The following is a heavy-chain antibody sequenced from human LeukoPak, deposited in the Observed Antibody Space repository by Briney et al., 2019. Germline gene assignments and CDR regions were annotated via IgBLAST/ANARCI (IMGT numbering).Heavy chain of an antibody. Sequence: KPLETLSLTCTVSGYSISSGYYWGWIRQPPGKGLEWIGSIYHSGSTNYNPSLKSRVTISVDTSKNQFSLKLSPVTAADTAVYYCARDLLPYYASGNWFDPWGQGTLVTVSS. J-gene: IGHJ5*02. CDR2: IYHSGST. V-gene: IGHV4-38-2*02. CDR3: ARDLLPYYASGNWFDP. CDR1: GYSISSGYY. D-gene: IGHD3-10*01.